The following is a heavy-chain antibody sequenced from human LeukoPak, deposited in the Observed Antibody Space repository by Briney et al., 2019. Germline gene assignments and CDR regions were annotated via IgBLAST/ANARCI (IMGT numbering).Heavy chain of an antibody. Sequence: PGGSLRLSCAASGFTFSSYSMNWVRQAPGKGLEWVSSISSSSSYIYYADSVKGRFTISRYNAKNSLYLQMNSLRAEDTAVYYCARDGRQQLATGGSDYWGQGTLVTVSS. CDR3: ARDGRQQLATGGSDY. CDR1: GFTFSSYS. V-gene: IGHV3-21*01. J-gene: IGHJ4*02. CDR2: ISSSSSYI. D-gene: IGHD6-13*01.